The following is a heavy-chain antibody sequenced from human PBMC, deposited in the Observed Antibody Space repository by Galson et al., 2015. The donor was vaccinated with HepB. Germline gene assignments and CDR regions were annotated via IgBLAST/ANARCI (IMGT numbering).Heavy chain of an antibody. CDR2: ISYDGSNK. CDR3: ARDQLGDYYYYYGMDV. Sequence: SLRLSCAASGFTFSSYAMHWVRQAPGKGLEWVAVISYDGSNKYYADSVKGRFTISRDNSKNTLYLQMNSLRAEDTAVYYCARDQLGDYYYYYGMDVWGQGTTVTVSS. V-gene: IGHV3-30*04. J-gene: IGHJ6*02. CDR1: GFTFSSYA. D-gene: IGHD1-1*01.